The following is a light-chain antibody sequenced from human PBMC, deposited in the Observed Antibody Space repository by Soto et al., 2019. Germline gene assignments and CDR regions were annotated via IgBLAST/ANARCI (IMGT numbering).Light chain of an antibody. CDR2: RNN. J-gene: IGLJ3*02. CDR1: SSNIGSHY. Sequence: QSVLTQPPSASGTPGQRVTISCSGSSSNIGSHYVYWYQQLPGMAPKLLIYRNNQRPSGVPDRFSGSKSGTSASLAISGLRSEDEADYYCAAWDDSLSGWVFGGGTKLTVL. V-gene: IGLV1-47*01. CDR3: AAWDDSLSGWV.